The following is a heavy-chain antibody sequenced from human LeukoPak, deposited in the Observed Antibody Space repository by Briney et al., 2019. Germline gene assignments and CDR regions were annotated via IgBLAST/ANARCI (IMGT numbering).Heavy chain of an antibody. J-gene: IGHJ4*02. V-gene: IGHV4-4*07. Sequence: PSETLSLTCTVSGGSISSYYWSWIRQPAGEGLERIGRIYSSGSTNYNPSLKSRVTLSVATSKNQFSLKLSSVTAADTAVYYCARMYSGTYGGIDNWGQGILVTVSS. CDR2: IYSSGST. CDR3: ARMYSGTYGGIDN. D-gene: IGHD1-26*01. CDR1: GGSISSYY.